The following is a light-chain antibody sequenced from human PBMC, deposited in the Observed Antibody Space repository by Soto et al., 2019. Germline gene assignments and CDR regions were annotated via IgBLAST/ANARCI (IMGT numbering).Light chain of an antibody. CDR3: CSYAGSYTWV. CDR1: SSDVGHYNF. Sequence: QSALTQPHSVSGSPGQSVTISCSGTSSDVGHYNFVSWYQHHPGKAPKLLIYDVTTRPSGVPDRFSGSKSGNTASLTISGLQAEDEAEFYCCSYAGSYTWVFGGGTKLTVL. CDR2: DVT. J-gene: IGLJ3*02. V-gene: IGLV2-11*01.